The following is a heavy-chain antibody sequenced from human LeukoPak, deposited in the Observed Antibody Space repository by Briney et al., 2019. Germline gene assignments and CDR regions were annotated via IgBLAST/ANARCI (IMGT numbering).Heavy chain of an antibody. D-gene: IGHD6-6*01. Sequence: PSETLALTCTVSGGSISSSSYYWGWIRQPPGKGLEWIGSSYFSGSTHYNPSLKSRVTISVDTSKNQFSLKLSSVTAADTAVYYCAREARFPHYMDVWGKGTTVTVSS. J-gene: IGHJ6*03. CDR3: AREARFPHYMDV. CDR1: GGSISSSSYY. CDR2: SYFSGST. V-gene: IGHV4-39*07.